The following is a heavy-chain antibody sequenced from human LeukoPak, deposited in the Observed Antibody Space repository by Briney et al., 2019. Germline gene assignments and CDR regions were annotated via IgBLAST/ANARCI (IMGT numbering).Heavy chain of an antibody. CDR2: INPNSGGT. V-gene: IGHV1-2*02. CDR1: GYTFTGYY. Sequence: EASVKVSCKASGYTFTGYYMHWVRQAPGQGLEWMGWINPNSGGTNYAQKFQGRVTMTRDTSISTAYMELSRLRSDDTAVYYCARDKRGSGSYGVVYWGQGTLVTVSS. CDR3: ARDKRGSGSYGVVY. D-gene: IGHD1-26*01. J-gene: IGHJ4*02.